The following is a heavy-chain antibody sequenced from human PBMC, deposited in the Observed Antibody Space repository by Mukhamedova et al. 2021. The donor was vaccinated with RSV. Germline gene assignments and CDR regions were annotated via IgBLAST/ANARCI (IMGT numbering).Heavy chain of an antibody. Sequence: YYADSVKGRFTISRDNSKNTLYLQMNSLRAEDTAVYYCAQGIAIFGVAPWWGQGTLVTVSS. D-gene: IGHD3-3*01. J-gene: IGHJ4*02. V-gene: IGHV3-23*01. CDR3: AQGIAIFGVAPW.